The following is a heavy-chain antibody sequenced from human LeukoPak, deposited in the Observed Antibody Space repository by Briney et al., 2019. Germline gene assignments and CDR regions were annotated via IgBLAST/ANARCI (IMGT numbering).Heavy chain of an antibody. V-gene: IGHV3-69-1*02. CDR3: ARCPECYYDSSGYPAGGTYEI. Sequence: GGSLRLSCAASGFTFTDYSLSWIRQAPGKGLDWVSPISGSGTVYYAESVKGRFTVSRDNGKNSLYLQMNSLRAGETAVYYCARCPECYYDSSGYPAGGTYEIWGQGTAVTVSS. D-gene: IGHD3-22*01. J-gene: IGHJ3*02. CDR1: GFTFTDYS. CDR2: ISGSGTV.